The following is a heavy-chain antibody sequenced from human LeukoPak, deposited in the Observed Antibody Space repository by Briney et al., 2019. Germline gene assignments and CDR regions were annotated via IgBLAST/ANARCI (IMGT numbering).Heavy chain of an antibody. V-gene: IGHV1-18*01. CDR2: ISAYNGNT. J-gene: IGHJ1*01. D-gene: IGHD3-9*01. CDR1: GYTFTSYG. CDR3: ATYYDILTGYYSAEYFQH. Sequence: ASVKVSCKASGYTFTSYGISWVRQAPEQGLEWMGWISAYNGNTNYAQKLQGRVTMTTDTSTSTAYMELRSLRSDDTAVYYCATYYDILTGYYSAEYFQHWGQGTLVTVSS.